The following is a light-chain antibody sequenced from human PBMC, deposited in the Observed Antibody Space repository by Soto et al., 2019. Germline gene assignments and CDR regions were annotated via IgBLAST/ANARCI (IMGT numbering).Light chain of an antibody. V-gene: IGKV1-5*03. CDR3: QQYNSFPT. Sequence: DIQMTQSPSTLSASVGDRVTITCRASQSISSWLAWYQQKPGKAPKLLIYKASSLESGVPSRFSGSGSGTEFTLTISSLQPDDLATYYCQQYNSFPTFGQGPRWKSN. J-gene: IGKJ1*01. CDR1: QSISSW. CDR2: KAS.